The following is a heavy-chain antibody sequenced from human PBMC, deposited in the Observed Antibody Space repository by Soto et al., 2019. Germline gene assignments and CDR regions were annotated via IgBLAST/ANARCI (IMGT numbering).Heavy chain of an antibody. J-gene: IGHJ4*02. CDR2: ISRDGSNK. V-gene: IGHV3-30*04. D-gene: IGHD3-10*01. CDR1: GFTFRSYA. Sequence: QVQVVESGGGVVQPGRSLRLSCAASGFTFRSYAIHWVRQAPGKGLEWVAVISRDGSNKYYVDSVKGRFTISRDNSKDTVYLQMTSLRDEDSAMFYCARSRRRAVADSFVFWGQGTLVTVSS. CDR3: ARSRRRAVADSFVF.